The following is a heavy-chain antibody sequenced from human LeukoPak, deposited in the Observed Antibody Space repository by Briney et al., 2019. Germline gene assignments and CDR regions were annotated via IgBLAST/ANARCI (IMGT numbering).Heavy chain of an antibody. Sequence: GESLKISCKGSGYSFTDYWIAWVRQMPGKGLEWLGIIYPGDSDTRYSPSFQGHVTISADKSISTAYLHWSSLKAWNTTMYYCARHECNGYIASAFDYWGQGTLVTVSS. CDR1: GYSFTDYW. CDR2: IYPGDSDT. D-gene: IGHD5-24*01. V-gene: IGHV5-51*01. J-gene: IGHJ4*02. CDR3: ARHECNGYIASAFDY.